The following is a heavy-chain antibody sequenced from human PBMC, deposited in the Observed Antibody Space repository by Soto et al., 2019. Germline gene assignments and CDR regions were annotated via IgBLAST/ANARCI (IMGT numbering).Heavy chain of an antibody. V-gene: IGHV6-1*01. J-gene: IGHJ3*01. CDR3: ARGNALDV. CDR1: GDSVSSDITS. CDR2: TYYRSKWFH. Sequence: QAQLQQSGPGLVKPSQTLSLTCAISGDSVSSDITSWNWIRQSPSRGLEWLGRTYYRSKWFHDYAASVKSRITINPDTSKNQFSLELNSMTPEDTAVYYCARGNALDVWGQGTVVTVSS. D-gene: IGHD3-10*01.